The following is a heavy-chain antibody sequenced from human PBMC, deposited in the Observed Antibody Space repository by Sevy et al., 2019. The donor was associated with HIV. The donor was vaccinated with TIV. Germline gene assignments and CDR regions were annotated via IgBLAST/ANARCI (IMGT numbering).Heavy chain of an antibody. D-gene: IGHD2-15*01. CDR1: GGSFSGYY. CDR2: INHSGST. J-gene: IGHJ3*02. Sequence: ETLSLTCAVYGGSFSGYYWSWIRQPPGKGLEWIGEINHSGSTNYNPSLKSRVTISVDTSKNQFSLKLSSVTAADTAVYYCARGVVVVVAATDDAFDIWGQGTMVTVSS. CDR3: ARGVVVVVAATDDAFDI. V-gene: IGHV4-34*01.